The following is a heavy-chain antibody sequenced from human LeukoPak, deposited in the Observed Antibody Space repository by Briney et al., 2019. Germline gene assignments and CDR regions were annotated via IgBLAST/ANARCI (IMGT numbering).Heavy chain of an antibody. CDR2: IYYSGST. D-gene: IGHD5-18*01. Sequence: SETLSLTCTVSGGSISSYYWSWIRQPPGKGLEWIGYIYYSGSTNYNPSLKSRVTISVDTSKNQFSLKLSSVTAADTAVYYCAVRGYSYGRKGYFDLWGRGTLVTVSS. J-gene: IGHJ2*01. CDR3: AVRGYSYGRKGYFDL. V-gene: IGHV4-59*01. CDR1: GGSISSYY.